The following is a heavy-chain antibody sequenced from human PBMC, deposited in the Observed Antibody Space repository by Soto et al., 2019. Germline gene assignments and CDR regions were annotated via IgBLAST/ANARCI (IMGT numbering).Heavy chain of an antibody. CDR2: ISAAGDP. Sequence: EVQLVESGGGLVQPGGSLRLSCEASGFTFRNYDMHWVRQGTGKGLEWVSGISAAGDPDYADSVEGRFTIYRENAQNSFFLQMNSPRVGDTAVYYCARTDRDFYGLDVWGQGTTVIVSS. CDR3: ARTDRDFYGLDV. V-gene: IGHV3-13*05. CDR1: GFTFRNYD. J-gene: IGHJ6*02.